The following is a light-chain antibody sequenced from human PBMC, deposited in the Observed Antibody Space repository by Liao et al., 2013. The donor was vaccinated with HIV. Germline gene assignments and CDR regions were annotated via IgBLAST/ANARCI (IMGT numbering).Light chain of an antibody. V-gene: IGLV3-21*04. CDR1: NIGSKS. Sequence: SYELTQPPSVSVAPGKTATVSCGGNNIGSKSVHWYQQKPGQAPVVVIYYDSDRPSGIPERFSGSNSGNTATLTISRVEAGDEADYYCQVWDSSSDHWVFGGGTKLTVL. CDR3: QVWDSSSDHWV. CDR2: YDS. J-gene: IGLJ3*02.